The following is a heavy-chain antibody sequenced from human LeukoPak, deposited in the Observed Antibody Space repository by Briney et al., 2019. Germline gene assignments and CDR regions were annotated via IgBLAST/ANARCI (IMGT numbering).Heavy chain of an antibody. D-gene: IGHD3-3*01. V-gene: IGHV3-23*01. J-gene: IGHJ4*02. CDR2: ISGSGGST. CDR1: GFTFSSYA. CDR3: AKVFTMTIGSLSY. Sequence: GGSLRLSCAASGFTFSSYAMSWVRQAPGKGLEWVSAISGSGGSTNYADSVKGRFTISRDNSKNTLYLQMNSLRAEDTAVYYCAKVFTMTIGSLSYWGQGTLVTVSS.